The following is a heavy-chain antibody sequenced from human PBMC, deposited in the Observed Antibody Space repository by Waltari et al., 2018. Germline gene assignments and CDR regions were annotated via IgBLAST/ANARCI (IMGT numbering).Heavy chain of an antibody. V-gene: IGHV4-59*01. J-gene: IGHJ4*01. CDR2: IYYSGST. D-gene: IGHD5-12*01. CDR3: AREWRRGYGGFDY. CDR1: GGSISSYY. Sequence: QVPLQESGPGLVKPSETLSLTCTVSGGSISSYYWSWIRQPPGKGLEWIGYIYYSGSTNYNHARKSRVTISVDTPKNQFALKLSSVTAADTAVYYCAREWRRGYGGFDYWGHGTLVTVCS.